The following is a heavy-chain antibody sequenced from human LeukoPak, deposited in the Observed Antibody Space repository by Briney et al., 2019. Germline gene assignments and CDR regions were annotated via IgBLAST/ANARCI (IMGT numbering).Heavy chain of an antibody. J-gene: IGHJ4*02. D-gene: IGHD3-22*01. CDR3: ARVMGDSSGQYYFDY. CDR1: GFTFSSYW. Sequence: PGGSLRLSCAASGFTFSSYWMSWVRQAPGKGLEWVANIKQDGSEKYYVDSVKGRLTISRDNAKNSLYLQMNSLRAEDTAVYYCARVMGDSSGQYYFDYWGQGTLVTVSS. CDR2: IKQDGSEK. V-gene: IGHV3-7*01.